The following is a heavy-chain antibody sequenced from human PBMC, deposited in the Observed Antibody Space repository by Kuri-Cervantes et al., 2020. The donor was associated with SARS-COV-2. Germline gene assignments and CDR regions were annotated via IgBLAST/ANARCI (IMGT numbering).Heavy chain of an antibody. CDR3: ARVRGGGRAAAGLDY. D-gene: IGHD6-13*01. J-gene: IGHJ4*02. CDR2: ISSGSYIT. CDR1: GFTFSSYA. Sequence: GESLKISCAASGFTFSSYAMSWVREAPGKGLEWVAAISSGSYITHYADSVKGRFTISRDDSKNTLHLQMDSLRGEDTAVYYCARVRGGGRAAAGLDYWGQGTLVTVSS. V-gene: IGHV3-23*01.